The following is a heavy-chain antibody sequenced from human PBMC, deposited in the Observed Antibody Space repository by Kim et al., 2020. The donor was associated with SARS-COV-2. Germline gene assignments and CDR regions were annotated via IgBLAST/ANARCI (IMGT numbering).Heavy chain of an antibody. Sequence: GGSLRLSCAASGFTFSSYGMHWVRQAPGKGLEWVAVISYDGSNKYYADSVKGRFTISRDNSKNTLYLQMNSLRAEDTAVYYCARDFGRLGYYYYGMDVWGQGTTVTVSS. J-gene: IGHJ6*02. V-gene: IGHV3-33*05. CDR2: ISYDGSNK. CDR3: ARDFGRLGYYYYGMDV. D-gene: IGHD3-10*01. CDR1: GFTFSSYG.